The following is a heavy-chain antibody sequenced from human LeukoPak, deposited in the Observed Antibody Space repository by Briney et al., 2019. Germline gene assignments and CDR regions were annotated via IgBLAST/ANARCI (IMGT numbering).Heavy chain of an antibody. CDR1: GFTFSDFH. CDR2: ITNSGSDI. V-gene: IGHV3-11*01. D-gene: IGHD6-13*01. CDR3: ACPYRSRFDY. J-gene: IGHJ4*02. Sequence: GGSLRLSCVVSGFTFSDFHMSWLRQAPGKGLEWISYITNSGSDIEYADSVKGRFTISWDNAKKSLYLEMNTLRVEDTAIYYCACPYRSRFDYWGQGTLVTVSS.